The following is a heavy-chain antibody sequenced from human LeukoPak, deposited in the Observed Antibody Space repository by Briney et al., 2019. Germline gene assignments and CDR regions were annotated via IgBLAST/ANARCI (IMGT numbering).Heavy chain of an antibody. J-gene: IGHJ4*02. CDR2: MNTDGSDT. V-gene: IGHV3-74*01. CDR3: ARYYGSGTFAVDY. Sequence: GGSLRLSCAASGFTFSSYWMHWVRQAPGKGLVWVSRMNTDGSDTSYADSVKGRFTISRDNAKNTLYLQMNSLRAEDTAVYYCARYYGSGTFAVDYRGQGALVTVSS. CDR1: GFTFSSYW. D-gene: IGHD3-10*01.